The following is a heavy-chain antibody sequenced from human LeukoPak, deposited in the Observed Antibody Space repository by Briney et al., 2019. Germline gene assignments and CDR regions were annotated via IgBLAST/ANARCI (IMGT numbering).Heavy chain of an antibody. D-gene: IGHD3-22*01. CDR1: GGTFSIYA. V-gene: IGHV1-69*13. Sequence: ASVKVSCKASGGTFSIYAISWVRQAPGQGLEWMGGIIPIFGTANYAQKFQGRVTITADESTSTAYMELSSLRSEDTAVYYCARVISYDSSGYSATGFDYWGQGTLVTVSS. CDR2: IIPIFGTA. CDR3: ARVISYDSSGYSATGFDY. J-gene: IGHJ4*02.